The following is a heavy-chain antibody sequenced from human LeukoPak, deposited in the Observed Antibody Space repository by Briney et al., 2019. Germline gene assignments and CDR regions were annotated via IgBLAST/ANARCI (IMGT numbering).Heavy chain of an antibody. CDR2: ITWNSDDM. CDR1: GFSFESYG. J-gene: IGHJ4*02. CDR3: TRVTSWRTGFDY. Sequence: PGGSLRLSCAASGFSFESYGMYWLRQAPGKDLEGVSGITWNSDDMAYADSVKGRITISRDNAKNYLYLQMNSLTVEDTALYYCTRVTSWRTGFDYWGQGTLVTVSS. V-gene: IGHV3-9*01. D-gene: IGHD1-1*01.